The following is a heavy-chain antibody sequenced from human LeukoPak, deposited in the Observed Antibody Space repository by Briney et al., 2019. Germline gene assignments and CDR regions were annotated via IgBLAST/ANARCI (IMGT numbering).Heavy chain of an antibody. V-gene: IGHV3-30*02. CDR2: IRYDGNKK. J-gene: IGHJ6*03. CDR1: GFIFSSYG. D-gene: IGHD6-19*01. Sequence: PGGSLRLSCAASGFIFSSYGMHWVRRAPGKGLEWVAFIRYDGNKKYYADYVKGRFTVSRDNSKDTLYLQMNSLRAEDTAVYYCAKCSGWFVRGKDYYYYYMDVWGKGTTVTVSS. CDR3: AKCSGWFVRGKDYYYYYMDV.